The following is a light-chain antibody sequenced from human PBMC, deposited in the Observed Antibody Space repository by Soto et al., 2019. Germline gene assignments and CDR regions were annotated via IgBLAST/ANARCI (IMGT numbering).Light chain of an antibody. CDR2: GAS. CDR1: QSVSSSY. CDR3: QQHGTSPIT. V-gene: IGKV3-20*01. Sequence: DIVLTQSPGTLSLSPGERYTLSCLASQSVSSSYLAWYQQKPGQAPRLLIYGASSRATGIPDRFSGSGSGTDFTLTISRLEPDDFAVYYCQQHGTSPITFGQGTRLEIK. J-gene: IGKJ5*01.